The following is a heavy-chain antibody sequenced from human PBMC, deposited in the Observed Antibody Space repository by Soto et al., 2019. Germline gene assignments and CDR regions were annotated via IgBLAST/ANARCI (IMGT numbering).Heavy chain of an antibody. CDR3: AKTYAGG. V-gene: IGHV3-23*01. Sequence: LQSGGGIAQPGGSLRLSCTASGFNLRDQALSWVRQAPGGGLEWGSGIRGMEDRTNYADFVKGRFFISKDRAKNTTNLQMNGLRDDDTAVYYCAKTYAGGWGQGTQVTVSS. CDR2: IRGMEDRT. D-gene: IGHD3-10*01. J-gene: IGHJ4*02. CDR1: GFNLRDQA.